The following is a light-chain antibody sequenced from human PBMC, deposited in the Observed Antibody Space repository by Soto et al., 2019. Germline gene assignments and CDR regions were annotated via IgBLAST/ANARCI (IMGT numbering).Light chain of an antibody. CDR3: QQYNNWPRT. CDR2: GAS. J-gene: IGKJ1*01. V-gene: IGKV3-15*01. CDR1: QSVSNN. Sequence: EIVMTQSPATLSVSPGERATLSCRASQSVSNNLAWYQQKPGQAPRLLIYGASTRATAIPARFSGSGSGTDFTLTISSLQSEDFAVYYCQQYNNWPRTFGQGTKVDIK.